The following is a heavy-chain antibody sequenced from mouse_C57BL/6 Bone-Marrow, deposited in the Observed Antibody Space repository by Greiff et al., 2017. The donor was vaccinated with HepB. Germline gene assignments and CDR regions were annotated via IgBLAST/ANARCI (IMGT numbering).Heavy chain of an antibody. CDR1: GFTFSSYG. J-gene: IGHJ2*01. CDR2: ISSGGSYT. CDR3: ARQVLPYFDY. Sequence: EVHLVESGGDLVKPGGSLKLSCAASGFTFSSYGMSWVRQTPDKRLEWVATISSGGSYTYYPDSVKGRFTISRDNAKTTLYLQMSSLKSEDTAMYYCARQVLPYFDYWGQGTTLTVSS. V-gene: IGHV5-6*01. D-gene: IGHD1-1*01.